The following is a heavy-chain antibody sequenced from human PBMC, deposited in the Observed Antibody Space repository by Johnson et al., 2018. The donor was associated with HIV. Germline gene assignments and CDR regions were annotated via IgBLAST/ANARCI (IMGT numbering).Heavy chain of an antibody. J-gene: IGHJ3*02. Sequence: VQLVESGGGVVQPGKSLRLSCAASGFTFSSYAMSWVRQAPGKGLEWVSAISGSGGSTYYADSVTGRFTISRDNSKNTLYLQMNSLRAEDTALYYCARGGLGYQNIHDPFDIWGQGTMVTVSS. D-gene: IGHD2-2*01. CDR2: ISGSGGST. CDR1: GFTFSSYA. V-gene: IGHV3-23*04. CDR3: ARGGLGYQNIHDPFDI.